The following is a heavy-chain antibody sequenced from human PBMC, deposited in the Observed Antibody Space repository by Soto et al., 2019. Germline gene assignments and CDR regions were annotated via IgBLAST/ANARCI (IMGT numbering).Heavy chain of an antibody. V-gene: IGHV5-10-1*01. J-gene: IGHJ6*02. CDR1: GYSFTSYW. D-gene: IGHD3-16*01. Sequence: GESLKISCNGSGYSFTSYWISWVRQMPGKGLEWMGRIDPSDSYTNYSPSFQGHVTISADKSISTAYLQWSSLKASDTAMYYCARALWGPHGYYGMDVWVQGTTVTVSS. CDR3: ARALWGPHGYYGMDV. CDR2: IDPSDSYT.